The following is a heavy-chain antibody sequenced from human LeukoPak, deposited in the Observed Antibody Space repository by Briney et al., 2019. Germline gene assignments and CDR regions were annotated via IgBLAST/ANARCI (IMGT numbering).Heavy chain of an antibody. J-gene: IGHJ4*02. Sequence: GGSLRLSCAASGFTFSSYAMSWVRQAPGKGLEWVSAISGSGGSTYCADSVKGRFTISRDNSKNTLYRQMNSLRAEDTAVYYCAKDLGAAKKFDYWGQGTLVTVSS. CDR3: AKDLGAAKKFDY. CDR1: GFTFSSYA. D-gene: IGHD1-26*01. V-gene: IGHV3-23*01. CDR2: ISGSGGST.